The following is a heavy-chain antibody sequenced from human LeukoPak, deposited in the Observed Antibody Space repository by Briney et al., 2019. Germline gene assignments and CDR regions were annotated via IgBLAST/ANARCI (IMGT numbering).Heavy chain of an antibody. Sequence: SQTLSLTCTVSGGSINNGGYYWSWIRQHPGKGLEWIGYIYYSGSTYYNPSLKSRVTISVDTSKNQFSLKLSSVTAADTAVYYCARVVYYGSGSYNWFDPWGQGTLVTVSS. CDR1: GGSINNGGYY. V-gene: IGHV4-31*03. J-gene: IGHJ5*02. CDR2: IYYSGST. CDR3: ARVVYYGSGSYNWFDP. D-gene: IGHD3-10*01.